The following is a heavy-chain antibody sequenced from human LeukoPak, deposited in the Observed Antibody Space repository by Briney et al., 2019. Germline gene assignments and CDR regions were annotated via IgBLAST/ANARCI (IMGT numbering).Heavy chain of an antibody. CDR3: ARGYSNYYYYGMDV. D-gene: IGHD1-14*01. V-gene: IGHV3-53*04. Sequence: GGSLRLSCAASGFTVSSNYMSWVRQAPGKGLEWVSVIYSGGSTYYADSVKGRFTISRHNSKNTLYLQMNSLRAEDTAVYYCARGYSNYYYYGMDVWGQGTTVTVSS. CDR2: IYSGGST. CDR1: GFTVSSNY. J-gene: IGHJ6*02.